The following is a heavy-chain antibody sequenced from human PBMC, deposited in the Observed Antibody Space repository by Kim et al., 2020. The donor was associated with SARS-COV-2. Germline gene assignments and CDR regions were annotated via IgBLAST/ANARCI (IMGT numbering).Heavy chain of an antibody. D-gene: IGHD1-26*01. CDR3: ARPTGSGSYWGAFDI. CDR1: GFTFSSYA. V-gene: IGHV3-30*04. CDR2: ISYDGSNK. Sequence: GGSLRLFCAASGFTFSSYAMHWVRQAPGKGLEWVAVISYDGSNKYYADSVKGRFTISRDNSKNTLYLQMNSLRAEDTAVYYCARPTGSGSYWGAFDIWGQGTMVTVSS. J-gene: IGHJ3*02.